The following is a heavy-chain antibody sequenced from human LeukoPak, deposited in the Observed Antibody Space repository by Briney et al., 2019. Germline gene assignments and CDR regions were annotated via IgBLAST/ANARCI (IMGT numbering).Heavy chain of an antibody. V-gene: IGHV3-48*03. CDR1: VFTFSSYE. J-gene: IGHJ6*04. CDR3: AELGITMIGGV. Sequence: GGSLRLSCAASVFTFSSYEMNWVRQAPGKGLEWVSYISSSGSTIYYADSVKGRFAISRDNAKNSLYLQMNSLRAEDTAVYYCAELGITMIGGVGGKGTTVTISA. CDR2: ISSSGSTI. D-gene: IGHD3-10*02.